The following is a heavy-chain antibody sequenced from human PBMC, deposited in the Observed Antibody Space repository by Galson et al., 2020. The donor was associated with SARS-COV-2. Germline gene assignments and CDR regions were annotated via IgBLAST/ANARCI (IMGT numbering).Heavy chain of an antibody. V-gene: IGHV3-15*01. CDR3: ATNGRYGVDTSVRKVTWFDP. J-gene: IGHJ5*02. CDR1: GFTFSDAW. D-gene: IGHD5-18*01. CDR2: IKTNSEGGTT. Sequence: GGSLRLSCAASGFTFSDAWMTWVRQVPGKGLEWLGRIKTNSEGGTTDYAAPVKGRFTISRDDSKDMVYLQLSFLRTEDTAVYYCATNGRYGVDTSVRKVTWFDPWGQGTLVTVSS.